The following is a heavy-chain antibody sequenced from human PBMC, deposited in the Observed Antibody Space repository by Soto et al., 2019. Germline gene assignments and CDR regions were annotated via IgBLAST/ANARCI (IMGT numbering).Heavy chain of an antibody. CDR2: IFPGDSDT. D-gene: IGHD2-8*01. CDR3: ARQAYASNVPDS. Sequence: ESRKISWKGSGYNFSRDWIGWVLQRPGKGLEWMGTIFPGDSDTKYSPSFEGHVTISVDKSITTAYLQWSSLKASDTAMYYCARQAYASNVPDSWGHGTLVTVSS. CDR1: GYNFSRDW. J-gene: IGHJ5*01. V-gene: IGHV5-51*01.